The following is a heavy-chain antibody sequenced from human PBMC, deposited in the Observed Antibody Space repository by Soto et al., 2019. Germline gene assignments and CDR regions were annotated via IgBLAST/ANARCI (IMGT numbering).Heavy chain of an antibody. D-gene: IGHD5-18*01. J-gene: IGHJ4*02. V-gene: IGHV3-9*01. CDR2: ISWNSGSI. Sequence: EVPLVESGGGLVQPGRSLRLSCAASGFTFDDYAMHWVRQAPGKGLEWVSGISWNSGSIGYADSVKGRFTISRDNAKNSLYMQMNSLRAEDTALYYCAKYDSPRYSYGSPSGYWGQGTLVTVSS. CDR1: GFTFDDYA. CDR3: AKYDSPRYSYGSPSGY.